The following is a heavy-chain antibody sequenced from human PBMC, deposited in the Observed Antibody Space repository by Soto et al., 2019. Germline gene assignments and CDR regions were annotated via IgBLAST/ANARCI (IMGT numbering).Heavy chain of an antibody. D-gene: IGHD2-2*01. Sequence: QVQLVQSGAEVKKPGASVKVSCKASGYTFTSYDINWVRQATGQGLEWMGWMNPNSANTGSAQKFQGRVTMTRNTPKSTAYMELSGLGSEDTAVYYGARGLYAFDVWGPGQWSPSLQ. V-gene: IGHV1-8*01. CDR3: ARGLYAFDV. J-gene: IGHJ3*01. CDR1: GYTFTSYD. CDR2: MNPNSANT.